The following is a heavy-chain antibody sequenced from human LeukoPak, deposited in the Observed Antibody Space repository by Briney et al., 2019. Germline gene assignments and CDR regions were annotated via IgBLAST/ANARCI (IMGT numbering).Heavy chain of an antibody. CDR1: GFTFSSYS. D-gene: IGHD6-13*01. J-gene: IGHJ4*02. CDR2: ISSRSSYI. Sequence: GGSLRLSCAASGFTFSSYSMNWVRQAPGKGLEWVSSISSRSSYIYYADSVKGRFTISRDNAKNSLYLQMNSLRAEDTAVYYCAREGGPYSSSWYYFDYWGQGTLVTVSS. V-gene: IGHV3-21*01. CDR3: AREGGPYSSSWYYFDY.